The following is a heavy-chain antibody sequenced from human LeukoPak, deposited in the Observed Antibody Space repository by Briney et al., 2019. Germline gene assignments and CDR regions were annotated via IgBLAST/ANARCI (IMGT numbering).Heavy chain of an antibody. CDR1: GFTFSSYW. CDR2: LEQDGSEK. D-gene: IGHD3-22*01. J-gene: IGHJ4*02. V-gene: IGHV3-7*01. CDR3: ARDHYNSSGFGYYFDS. Sequence: GGSLRLSCAASGFTFSSYWMSWVRQAPGKGLEWVATLEQDGSEKYYVDSVKGRFIIFRDNAKNSLYLQMNSLRAEDTAVYYCARDHYNSSGFGYYFDSWGQGTLVTVSS.